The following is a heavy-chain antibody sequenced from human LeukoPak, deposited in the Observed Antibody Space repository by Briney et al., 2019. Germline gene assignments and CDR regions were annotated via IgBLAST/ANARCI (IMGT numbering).Heavy chain of an antibody. V-gene: IGHV1-2*02. Sequence: GASVKVSCKASGYTFTGHYMHWVRRAPGQGLEWMGWINPNSGGTNYAQKFQGRVTMTRDTSISTAYMELSRLRSDDTAVYYCARAYNYDYYVFDIWGQGTMVTVSS. CDR3: ARAYNYDYYVFDI. J-gene: IGHJ3*02. CDR1: GYTFTGHY. CDR2: INPNSGGT. D-gene: IGHD5-18*01.